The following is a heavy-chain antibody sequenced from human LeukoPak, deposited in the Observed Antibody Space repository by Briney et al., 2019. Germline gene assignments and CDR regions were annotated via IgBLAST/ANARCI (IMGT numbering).Heavy chain of an antibody. V-gene: IGHV3-66*01. D-gene: IGHD6-19*01. CDR2: IYGGSST. CDR1: GFTVSSNY. Sequence: GGSLRLSCAVSGFTVSSNYMSWVRQAPGKGLEWVSVIYGGSSTYYADSVKGRFTISRDNSKNTLYLQMNSLRAEDTAVYYCARAASVAGTYALNHWGQGTLVTVSS. J-gene: IGHJ4*02. CDR3: ARAASVAGTYALNH.